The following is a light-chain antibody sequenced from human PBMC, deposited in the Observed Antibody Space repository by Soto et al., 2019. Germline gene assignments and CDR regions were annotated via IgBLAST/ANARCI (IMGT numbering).Light chain of an antibody. CDR2: GAS. V-gene: IGKV3-15*01. Sequence: ILMTPSPSTLSVSPGERATLSCRASQSVSSNLAWYQQKPGRAPRLLIYGASTRATGMPARFSGSGSGTEFTLTISSLQSEDFELYYCQQYNDSPPTFGQGTKVDIK. J-gene: IGKJ1*01. CDR3: QQYNDSPPT. CDR1: QSVSSN.